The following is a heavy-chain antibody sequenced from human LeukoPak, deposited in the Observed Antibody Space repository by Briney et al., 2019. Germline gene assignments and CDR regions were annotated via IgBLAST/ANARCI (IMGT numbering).Heavy chain of an antibody. V-gene: IGHV1-46*01. J-gene: IGHJ3*01. CDR3: ATDPRTYSSGYYLLA. D-gene: IGHD3-22*01. Sequence: ASVKVSCKASGYTFTSYYMHWVRQAPGQGLEWMGIINPSGGSTSYAQKFQGRVTMTRDMSTSTVYMELSSLRSEDTAVYYCATDPRTYSSGYYLLAWGQGTMVTVSS. CDR2: INPSGGST. CDR1: GYTFTSYY.